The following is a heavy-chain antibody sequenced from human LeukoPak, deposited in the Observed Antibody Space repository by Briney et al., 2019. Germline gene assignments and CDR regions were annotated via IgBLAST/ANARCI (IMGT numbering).Heavy chain of an antibody. J-gene: IGHJ4*02. CDR3: ARGTGLMVRGTLDY. CDR2: ISAYNGNT. Sequence: ASVKVSCKASGYTFTSYGISWVRQAPGQGLEWMGRISAYNGNTNYAQKLQGRVTMTTDTSTSTAYMELRSLRSDDTAVYYCARGTGLMVRGTLDYWGQGTPVSVSS. D-gene: IGHD3-10*01. CDR1: GYTFTSYG. V-gene: IGHV1-18*01.